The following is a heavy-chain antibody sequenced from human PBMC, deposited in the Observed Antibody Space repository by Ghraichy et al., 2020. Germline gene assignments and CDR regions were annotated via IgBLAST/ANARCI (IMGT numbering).Heavy chain of an antibody. V-gene: IGHV3-64D*06. CDR1: GFTFSSYG. Sequence: GGSLRLSCLASGFTFSSYGMQWVRQAPGKGLTYVSGISDNGGGTYYPDSMKGRFTVSRDNSKSTLYLQMSSLRAEDTALYYCVKGDDSGTGWFFDLWGRGTLVTVSS. D-gene: IGHD6-25*01. J-gene: IGHJ2*01. CDR2: ISDNGGGT. CDR3: VKGDDSGTGWFFDL.